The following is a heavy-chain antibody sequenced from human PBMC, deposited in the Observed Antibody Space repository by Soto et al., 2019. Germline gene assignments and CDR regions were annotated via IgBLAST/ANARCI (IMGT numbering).Heavy chain of an antibody. D-gene: IGHD6-19*01. J-gene: IGHJ3*01. CDR1: GGSISSYY. Sequence: SETLSLTCTVSGGSISSYYWSWIRQPPGKGLEWIGYIYYSGSTNYNPSLKSRVTISVDTSKNQFSLKLSSVTAADTAVYYCARHEGEQWLVLDWGQGTMVTVSS. CDR3: ARHEGEQWLVLD. V-gene: IGHV4-59*08. CDR2: IYYSGST.